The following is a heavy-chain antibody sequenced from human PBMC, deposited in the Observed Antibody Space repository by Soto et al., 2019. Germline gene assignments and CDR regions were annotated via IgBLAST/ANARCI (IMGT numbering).Heavy chain of an antibody. CDR3: ARHRIEVVWRGFDF. CDR2: SSYNGGT. CDR1: TDSSRLTNSC. V-gene: IGHV4-39*01. D-gene: IGHD3-10*01. J-gene: IGHJ4*02. Sequence: SETLSLTCTLSTDSSRLTNSCWDWIRHPPGKGLQWIGSSSYNGGTFYNPSLKGRVVISFDTSKKQSSLQVTSVTAADTAVYFCARHRIEVVWRGFDFWGQGSPVTVSS.